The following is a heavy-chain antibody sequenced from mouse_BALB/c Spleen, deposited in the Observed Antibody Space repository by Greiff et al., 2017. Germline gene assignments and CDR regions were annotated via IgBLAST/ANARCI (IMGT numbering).Heavy chain of an antibody. V-gene: IGHV7-1*02. Sequence: EVKLVESGGGLVQPGGSLRLSCATSGFTFSDFYMEWVRQPPGKRLEWIAASRNKANDYTTEYSASVKGRFIVSRDTSQSILYLQMNALRAEDTAIDYCARDAGDGHYLDYWGQGTTLTVSS. CDR1: GFTFSDFY. J-gene: IGHJ2*01. D-gene: IGHD2-3*01. CDR2: SRNKANDYTT. CDR3: ARDAGDGHYLDY.